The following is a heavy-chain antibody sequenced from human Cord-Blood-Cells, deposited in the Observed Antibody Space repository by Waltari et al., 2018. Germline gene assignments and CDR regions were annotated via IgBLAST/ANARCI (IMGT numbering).Heavy chain of an antibody. D-gene: IGHD3-3*01. CDR3: ARDQGFWSGLRLYYYYGMDV. V-gene: IGHV1-18*01. J-gene: IGHJ6*02. CDR1: GYTFTTYG. Sequence: QVQLVQSGAEVKKPGASVKVSCKASGYTFTTYGISWVRQAPGQGLEWMGWISAYNGTTNYAQKLQGRVTMTTDTSTSTAYMELRSLRSDDTAVYYCARDQGFWSGLRLYYYYGMDVWGQGTTVTVSS. CDR2: ISAYNGTT.